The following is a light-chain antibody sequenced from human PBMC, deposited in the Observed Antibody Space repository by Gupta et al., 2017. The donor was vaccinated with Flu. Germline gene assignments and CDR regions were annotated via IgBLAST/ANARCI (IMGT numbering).Light chain of an antibody. Sequence: GERATLSCRASEFISSKVDWYQQRPGKAPRRLIFDASTRATGIPARFSGSGYGTEFTLTISNLQSEDFAVYYCKQYRNWPQTFGQGTRLEIK. V-gene: IGKV3-15*01. CDR2: DAS. J-gene: IGKJ2*01. CDR3: KQYRNWPQT. CDR1: EFISSK.